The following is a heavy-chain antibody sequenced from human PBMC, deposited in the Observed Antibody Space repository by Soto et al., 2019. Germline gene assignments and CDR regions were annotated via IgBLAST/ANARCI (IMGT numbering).Heavy chain of an antibody. J-gene: IGHJ3*02. CDR3: AKDGYCSSTSCYVALPPSYCSGGSCYSNAFDI. CDR2: ISGSGGST. Sequence: GGSLRLSCAASGFTFSSYAMSWVRQAPGKGLEWVSAISGSGGSTYYADSVKGRFTISRDNSKNTLYLQMNSLRAEDTAVYYCAKDGYCSSTSCYVALPPSYCSGGSCYSNAFDIWGQGTMVTVSS. D-gene: IGHD2-15*01. V-gene: IGHV3-23*01. CDR1: GFTFSSYA.